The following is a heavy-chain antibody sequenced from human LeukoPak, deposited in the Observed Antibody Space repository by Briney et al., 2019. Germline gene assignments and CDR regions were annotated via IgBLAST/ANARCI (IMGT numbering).Heavy chain of an antibody. J-gene: IGHJ4*02. CDR3: ARVPSPAAML. CDR2: INPNSGGT. D-gene: IGHD2-2*01. V-gene: IGHV1-2*02. CDR1: GYTFTGYY. Sequence: ASAKVSCKASGYTFTGYYMHWVRQAPGQGLEWMGWINPNSGGTNYAQKFQGRVTMTRDTSISTADMELSRLRSDDTAVYYCARVPSPAAMLWGQGTLVTVSS.